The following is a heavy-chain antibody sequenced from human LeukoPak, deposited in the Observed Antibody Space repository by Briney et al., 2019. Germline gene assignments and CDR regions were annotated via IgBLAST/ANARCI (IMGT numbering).Heavy chain of an antibody. CDR3: AKDQVFGSSWYSAPFDY. V-gene: IGHV3-23*01. Sequence: GGSLRLSCAASGFTFSDYYMSWIRQAPGKGLEWVSAISGSGGSTYYADSVKGRFTISRDNSKNTLYLQMNSLRAEDTAVYYCAKDQVFGSSWYSAPFDYWGQGTLVTVSS. J-gene: IGHJ4*02. CDR1: GFTFSDYY. D-gene: IGHD6-13*01. CDR2: ISGSGGST.